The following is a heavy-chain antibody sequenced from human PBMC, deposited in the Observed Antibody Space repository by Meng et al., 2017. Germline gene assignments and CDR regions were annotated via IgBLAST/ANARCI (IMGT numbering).Heavy chain of an antibody. CDR2: IGTAGDT. J-gene: IGHJ4*03. D-gene: IGHD6-19*01. CDR3: ARDLIGRVGSDSGWWTHFDY. V-gene: IGHV3-13*03. Sequence: GESLKISCAACGFTFSSYDMHWVRQATGKGLEWGSAIGTAGDTYYPGPVKGQFTISRDNAKNSLYLQMNSLRAGDTTVYYCARDLIGRVGSDSGWWTHFDYWGQGTVVTVSS. CDR1: GFTFSSYD.